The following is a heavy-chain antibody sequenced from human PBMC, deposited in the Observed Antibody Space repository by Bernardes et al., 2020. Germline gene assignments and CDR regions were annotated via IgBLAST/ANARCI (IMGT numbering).Heavy chain of an antibody. D-gene: IGHD3-10*01. CDR3: ASYKPILLGQVSYFDY. Sequence: SVKVSCKASGGTFSSYAISWVRQAPGQGLEWMGGIIPIFGTANYAQKFQGRVTITADKSTSTAYMELSSLRSEDTAVYYCASYKPILLGQVSYFDYWGQGTLVTVSS. J-gene: IGHJ4*02. V-gene: IGHV1-69*06. CDR2: IIPIFGTA. CDR1: GGTFSSYA.